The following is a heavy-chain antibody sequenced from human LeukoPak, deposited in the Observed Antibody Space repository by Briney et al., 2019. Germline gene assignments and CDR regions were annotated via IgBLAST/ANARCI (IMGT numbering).Heavy chain of an antibody. J-gene: IGHJ4*02. CDR1: GFTFSNYA. CDR3: AKDRSGYDSSGCDY. Sequence: PGGSLRLSCAASGFTFSNYALSWVRQAPGRGLEWVSDISGSGGSTYYADSVKGRFTISRDNSKNTLYLQMNSLRAEDTAVYCCAKDRSGYDSSGCDYWGQGTLVTVSS. D-gene: IGHD3-22*01. V-gene: IGHV3-23*01. CDR2: ISGSGGST.